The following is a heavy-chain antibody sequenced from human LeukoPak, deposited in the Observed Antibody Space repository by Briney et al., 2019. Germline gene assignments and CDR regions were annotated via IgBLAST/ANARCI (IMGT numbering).Heavy chain of an antibody. CDR1: GGSVGSGSYY. Sequence: SETLSLTCTVSGGSVGSGSYYWSWIRQPPGKGLEWIGYIYYSGSTNYNPSLKSRVTISVDTSKNHFSLKLSSVTAADTAMYYCARDSRSDWFDPWGQGTLVTVSS. CDR3: ARDSRSDWFDP. V-gene: IGHV4-61*03. J-gene: IGHJ5*02. CDR2: IYYSGST.